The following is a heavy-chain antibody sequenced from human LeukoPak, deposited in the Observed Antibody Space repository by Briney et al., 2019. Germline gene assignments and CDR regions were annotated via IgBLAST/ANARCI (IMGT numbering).Heavy chain of an antibody. CDR3: AREQPAGSTDY. V-gene: IGHV3-64*01. J-gene: IGHJ4*02. Sequence: PGGSLRLSCAASGFIFSSYSMHWVRQAPGNGLEYFSVISPDGSNTYYTNSVKGRFTISRDNSKNTLYLQMGSLRDEDMAVYYCAREQPAGSTDYWGQGTLVTVSS. CDR2: ISPDGSNT. D-gene: IGHD2-2*01. CDR1: GFIFSSYS.